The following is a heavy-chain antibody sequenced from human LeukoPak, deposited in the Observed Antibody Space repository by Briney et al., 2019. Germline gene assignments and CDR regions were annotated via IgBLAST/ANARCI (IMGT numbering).Heavy chain of an antibody. CDR2: ISGSGGST. CDR1: GFTFSSYA. V-gene: IGHV3-23*01. D-gene: IGHD2-15*01. CDR3: AKSPARPYCSGGSCYSNY. J-gene: IGHJ4*02. Sequence: GGSLILSCAASGFTFSSYAMSWVRQAPGEGLEWVSAISGSGGSTYYADSVKGRFTISRDNSKNTLYLQMNSLRAEDTAVYYCAKSPARPYCSGGSCYSNYWGQGTLVTVSS.